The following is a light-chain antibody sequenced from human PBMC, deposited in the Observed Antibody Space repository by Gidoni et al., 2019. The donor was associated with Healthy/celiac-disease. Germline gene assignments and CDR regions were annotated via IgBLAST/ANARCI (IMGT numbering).Light chain of an antibody. CDR3: QQYNSYSWT. V-gene: IGKV1-5*03. CDR2: KAS. J-gene: IGKJ1*01. CDR1: QSISSW. Sequence: DIQMTQSPSTLSASVGDRVNITCRASQSISSWLAWYQQKPGKAPKLLIYKASSLESGVPSRFSGSGSETEFTLTISSLQPDDFATYYCQQYNSYSWTFGQXTKVEIK.